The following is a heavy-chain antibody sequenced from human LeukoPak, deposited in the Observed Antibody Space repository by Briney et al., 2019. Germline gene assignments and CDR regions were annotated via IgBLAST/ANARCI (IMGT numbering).Heavy chain of an antibody. V-gene: IGHV4-59*01. D-gene: IGHD2-15*01. CDR1: GGSISSYY. Sequence: SETLSLTCTVSGGSISSYYWSWIRQPPGKGLEWIGYIYYSGSTNYNPSLKSRVTISVDTSKNQFSLKLSSVTAADTAVYYCARAPFGGGTLFDYWGQGTLVTVSS. CDR3: ARAPFGGGTLFDY. J-gene: IGHJ4*02. CDR2: IYYSGST.